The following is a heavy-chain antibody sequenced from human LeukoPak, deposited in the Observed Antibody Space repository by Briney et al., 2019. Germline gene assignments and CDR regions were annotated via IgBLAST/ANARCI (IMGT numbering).Heavy chain of an antibody. V-gene: IGHV3-23*01. Sequence: GGSLRLSCAASGFTFSSYAMSWVRQAPGKGLEWVSAISGGGDSTYYADSVMGRFTISRDSSKNTLYLQMNSLRSEDTAVYYCARSTYYYDSSGYYGIDYWGQGTLVTVSS. D-gene: IGHD3-22*01. CDR3: ARSTYYYDSSGYYGIDY. CDR1: GFTFSSYA. CDR2: ISGGGDST. J-gene: IGHJ4*02.